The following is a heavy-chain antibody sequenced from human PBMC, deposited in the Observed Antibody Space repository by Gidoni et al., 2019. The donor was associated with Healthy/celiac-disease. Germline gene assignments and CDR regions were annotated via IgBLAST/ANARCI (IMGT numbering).Heavy chain of an antibody. CDR3: TRALGYCSSTSCYWEYYYYYMDV. D-gene: IGHD2-2*01. J-gene: IGHJ6*03. Sequence: EVQLVESGGGLVQQGRSLRLSCTASGSTFGDDAMIWFRQAPGKGLEWVGFIRSKAYGGTTEYAASVKGRFTISRDDSKSIAYLQMNSLTTEDTAVYYCTRALGYCSSTSCYWEYYYYYMDVWGKGTTVTVSS. V-gene: IGHV3-49*03. CDR2: IRSKAYGGTT. CDR1: GSTFGDDA.